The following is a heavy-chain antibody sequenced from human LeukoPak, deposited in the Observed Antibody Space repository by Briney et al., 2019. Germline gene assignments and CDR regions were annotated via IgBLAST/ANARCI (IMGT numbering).Heavy chain of an antibody. CDR3: ATIAARPDYYYYYYMDV. CDR1: GYTLTELS. CDR2: FDPEDGET. D-gene: IGHD6-6*01. V-gene: IGHV1-24*01. Sequence: ASVKVSCKVSGYTLTELSMHWVRQAPGKGLEWMGGFDPEDGETIYAQKFQGRVTMTEDTSTDTAYMELSSLRSEDTAVYYCATIAARPDYYYYYYMDVWGKGTTVTVSS. J-gene: IGHJ6*03.